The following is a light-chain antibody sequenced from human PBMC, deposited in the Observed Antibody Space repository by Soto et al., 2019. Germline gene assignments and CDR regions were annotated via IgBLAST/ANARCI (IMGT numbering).Light chain of an antibody. J-gene: IGLJ1*01. CDR2: DVS. CDR3: SSYTSSSTLSYV. V-gene: IGLV2-14*03. CDR1: SSDVGRHNA. Sequence: QSALTQPASVSGSPGQSITISCSGTSSDVGRHNAVSWYQQHPGKVPQLMIYDVSNRPSGVSDRLSGSKSGNTASLTISGLQAEDEADYYCSSYTSSSTLSYVFGTGTKVTVL.